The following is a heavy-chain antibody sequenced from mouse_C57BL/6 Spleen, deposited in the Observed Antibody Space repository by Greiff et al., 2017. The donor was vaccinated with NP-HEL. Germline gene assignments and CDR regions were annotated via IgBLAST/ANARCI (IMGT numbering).Heavy chain of an antibody. CDR2: IDPSDSET. Sequence: QVQLQQSGAELVRPGSSVKLSCKASGYTFTSYWMHWVKQRPIQGLEWIGNIDPSDSETHYNQKFKDKATLTVDKSSSTAYMQLSSLTSEDSAVYYCARGGDSSGYFDYWGQGTTLTVSS. D-gene: IGHD3-2*02. V-gene: IGHV1-52*01. CDR1: GYTFTSYW. J-gene: IGHJ2*01. CDR3: ARGGDSSGYFDY.